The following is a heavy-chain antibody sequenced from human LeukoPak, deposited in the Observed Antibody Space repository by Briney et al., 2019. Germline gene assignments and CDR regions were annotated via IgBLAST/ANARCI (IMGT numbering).Heavy chain of an antibody. J-gene: IGHJ4*02. CDR1: GGSFSGYY. V-gene: IGHV4-34*01. CDR2: INHSGST. D-gene: IGHD4-17*01. Sequence: SETLSLTCAVYGGSFSGYYWSWIRQPPGKGLEWIGEINHSGSTNYNPSLKSRVTISVDTSKNQFSLKLCSVTAADTAVYYCARGGYGDYYFDYWGQGTLVTVSS. CDR3: ARGGYGDYYFDY.